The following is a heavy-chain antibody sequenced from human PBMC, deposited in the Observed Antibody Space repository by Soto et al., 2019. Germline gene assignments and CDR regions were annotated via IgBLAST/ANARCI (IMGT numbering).Heavy chain of an antibody. CDR2: IYYSGST. D-gene: IGHD6-6*01. Sequence: SETLSLTCTVSGGSISSSSYYWGWIRQPPGKGLEWIGSIYYSGSTYYNPSLKSRVTISVDTSKNQFSLKLSSVTAADTAVYYCARHLKQLDAYYYYGMDVWGQGTTVTVSS. V-gene: IGHV4-39*01. CDR3: ARHLKQLDAYYYYGMDV. CDR1: GGSISSSSYY. J-gene: IGHJ6*02.